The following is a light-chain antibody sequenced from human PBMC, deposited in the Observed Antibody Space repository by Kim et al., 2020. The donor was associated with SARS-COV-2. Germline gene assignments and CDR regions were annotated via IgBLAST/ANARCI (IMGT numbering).Light chain of an antibody. CDR3: SSYTSGSTLI. V-gene: IGLV2-14*01. CDR1: SSDVGGYKY. Sequence: QSALTQPASVSGSPGQSIAISCSGTSSDVGGYKYVAWYQQHPDKAPKLMIYDVSKRPSGVSDRLSGSKSGNTASLTISGLQAEDEADYYCSSYTSGSTLIFGGGTQLTVL. CDR2: DVS. J-gene: IGLJ2*01.